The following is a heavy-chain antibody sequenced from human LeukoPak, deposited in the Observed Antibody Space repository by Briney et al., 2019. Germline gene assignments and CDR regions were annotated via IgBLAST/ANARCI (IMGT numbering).Heavy chain of an antibody. CDR2: INPNSGGT. Sequence: ASVKVSCKASGYTFTGYYMHWVRQAPGQGLEWMGWINPNSGGTNYAQKFQGRVTMTRDTSISTAYMELSRLRSGDTAVYYCASGAYIVATISTDFDYWGQGTLVTVSS. V-gene: IGHV1-2*02. CDR1: GYTFTGYY. CDR3: ASGAYIVATISTDFDY. D-gene: IGHD5-12*01. J-gene: IGHJ4*02.